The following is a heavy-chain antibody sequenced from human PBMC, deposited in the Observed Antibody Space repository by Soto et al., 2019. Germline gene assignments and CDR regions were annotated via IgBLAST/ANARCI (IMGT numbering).Heavy chain of an antibody. V-gene: IGHV4-4*02. J-gene: IGHJ6*02. Sequence: SETLSLTCAVSGGSISSSNWWRWVRQPPGKGLEWIGEIYHSGSTNYNPTLKSRVTISVDKSKNQFSLKLSSVTAADTAVYYCARDLGVATIRALDYYYGMDVWGQGTTVTVSS. CDR3: ARDLGVATIRALDYYYGMDV. CDR2: IYHSGST. CDR1: GGSISSSNW. D-gene: IGHD5-12*01.